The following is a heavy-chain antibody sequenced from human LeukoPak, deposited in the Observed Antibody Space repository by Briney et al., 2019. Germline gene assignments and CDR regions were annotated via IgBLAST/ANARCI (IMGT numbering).Heavy chain of an antibody. CDR3: ARGQWELLRVVAFDI. Sequence: SETLSLTCAVYGGSFSGYYWSWIRQPPGKGLEWIGEVNHSGSTNYNPSLKSRVTISVDTSKNQFSLKLSSVTAADTAVYYCARGQWELLRVVAFDIWGQGTMVTVSS. J-gene: IGHJ3*02. CDR2: VNHSGST. D-gene: IGHD1-26*01. V-gene: IGHV4-34*01. CDR1: GGSFSGYY.